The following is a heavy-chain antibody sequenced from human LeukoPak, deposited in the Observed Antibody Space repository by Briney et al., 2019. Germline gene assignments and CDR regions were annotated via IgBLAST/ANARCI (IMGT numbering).Heavy chain of an antibody. CDR3: AAMTAVTTGDY. D-gene: IGHD4-11*01. CDR1: GFTFNTYE. J-gene: IGHJ4*02. V-gene: IGHV3-48*03. CDR2: IDSTGNDL. Sequence: GGSLRLLWEAFGFTFNTYEMMWVRQSAGKGLGWLSFIDSTGNDLKYTDSVKGRFTISSEHSKNTLYLQRNSLRAEDTAVYYCAAMTAVTTGDYWGQGTPVTVPS.